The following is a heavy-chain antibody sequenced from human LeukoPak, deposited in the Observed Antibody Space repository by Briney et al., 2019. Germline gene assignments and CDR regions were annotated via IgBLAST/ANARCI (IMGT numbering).Heavy chain of an antibody. V-gene: IGHV3-30*02. Sequence: GGSLRLSCAASGFTFSGYGIHWVRQAPGKGLEWVAFIRSDGSVKYYTDSVRGRFTISRDNSKNTLYLQMNSLRAEDTAVYYCAKDEAAAGVDFDYWGQGTLVTVYS. CDR2: IRSDGSVK. D-gene: IGHD6-13*01. CDR3: AKDEAAAGVDFDY. CDR1: GFTFSGYG. J-gene: IGHJ4*02.